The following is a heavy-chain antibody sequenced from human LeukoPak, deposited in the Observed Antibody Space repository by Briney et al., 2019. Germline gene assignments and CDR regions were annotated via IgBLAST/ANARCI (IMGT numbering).Heavy chain of an antibody. D-gene: IGHD4-17*01. CDR2: IYSAGST. CDR3: ARGSYGDYDGY. CDR1: GFTVSSNY. J-gene: IGHJ4*02. Sequence: GGSLRLSCAASGFTVSSNYMSWVRQAPGKGLAWVSVIYSAGSTYYADSVKSRFTISRDNSKNTLYLQMNSLRAEDTAVYYCARGSYGDYDGYWGQGTLVTVSS. V-gene: IGHV3-66*01.